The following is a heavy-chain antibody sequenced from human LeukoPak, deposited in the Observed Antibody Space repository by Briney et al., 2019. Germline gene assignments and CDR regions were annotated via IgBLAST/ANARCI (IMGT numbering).Heavy chain of an antibody. V-gene: IGHV4-4*08. Sequence: PSETLSLTCTVYGGTISCYYWGWLRQRPGNELEWIGRIYRSGSTNYNPSLKSRVTISVDTFKNQFSLKLSSVTAADTAVYYCARPVPSRLGWFDPWGQGALVTVSS. D-gene: IGHD1-1*01. CDR1: GGTISCYY. J-gene: IGHJ5*02. CDR2: IYRSGST. CDR3: ARPVPSRLGWFDP.